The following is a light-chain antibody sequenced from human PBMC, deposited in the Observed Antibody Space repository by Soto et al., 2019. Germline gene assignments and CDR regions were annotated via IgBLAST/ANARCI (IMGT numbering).Light chain of an antibody. CDR2: GAS. CDR3: QHYGRSPQVT. V-gene: IGKV3-20*01. Sequence: EIVLTQSPGTLSLSPGERATLSCRASQSVNTYLAWYQQNPGQAPRLLIYGASTSATGIPDKFSASGSGTDFTLTISRLEPEDFAVYYCQHYGRSPQVTFGQGTRLEMK. CDR1: QSVNTY. J-gene: IGKJ5*01.